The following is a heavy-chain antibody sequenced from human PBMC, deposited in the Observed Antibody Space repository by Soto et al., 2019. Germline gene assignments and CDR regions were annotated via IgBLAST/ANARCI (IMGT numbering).Heavy chain of an antibody. Sequence: PGGSLRLSCAASGFTFSSYALSWVRQAPGKGLEWVSAISGSGGKTYYADSVKGRFTISRDNSKNTLYLQMNSLRAEDTAVYYCAKDRAGTTAFDYWGQGTLVTVSS. V-gene: IGHV3-23*01. J-gene: IGHJ4*02. CDR2: ISGSGGKT. D-gene: IGHD1-7*01. CDR1: GFTFSSYA. CDR3: AKDRAGTTAFDY.